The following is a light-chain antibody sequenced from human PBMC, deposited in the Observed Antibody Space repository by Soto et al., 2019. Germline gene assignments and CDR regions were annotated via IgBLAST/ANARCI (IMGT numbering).Light chain of an antibody. CDR2: GAF. J-gene: IGKJ5*01. CDR3: QQRNIWPPVT. Sequence: EIVMTQSPSPLSLSPGERDTLSCRDSQSVSSNLAWYQRKPGQAPRLLIYGAFNRATGIPARFSGSGSGTDFTLTISSLEPEDFAVYYCQQRNIWPPVTFGQGTRLEIK. V-gene: IGKV3-11*01. CDR1: QSVSSN.